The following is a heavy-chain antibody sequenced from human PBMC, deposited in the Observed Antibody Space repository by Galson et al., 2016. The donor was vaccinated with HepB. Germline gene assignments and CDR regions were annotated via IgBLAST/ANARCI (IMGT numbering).Heavy chain of an antibody. CDR3: ATDGGYCTGISCSTFFDY. CDR2: ISSSGSTM. V-gene: IGHV3-48*03. J-gene: IGHJ4*02. CDR1: GFTFSNNE. Sequence: SLRLSCAASGFTFSNNEMNWVRQAPGKGLEWLSYISSSGSTMHYADSVKGRFTIFRDNAKNSLYLQMNSLRAEDTAVYYCATDGGYCTGISCSTFFDYWGQGTLVTVSS. D-gene: IGHD2-8*02.